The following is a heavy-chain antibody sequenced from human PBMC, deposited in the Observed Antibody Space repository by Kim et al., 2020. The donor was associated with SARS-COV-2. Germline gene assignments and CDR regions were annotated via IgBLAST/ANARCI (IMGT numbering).Heavy chain of an antibody. CDR2: IYPGDSDT. D-gene: IGHD3-16*01. J-gene: IGHJ4*02. V-gene: IGHV5-51*01. CDR1: GYSFTSYW. Sequence: GESLKISCKGSGYSFTSYWIGWVRQMPGKGLEWMGIIYPGDSDTRYSPSFQGQVTISADKSISTAYLQWSSLKASDTAMYYCARWGMRGSTNLTPLGDYWGQGTLVTVSS. CDR3: ARWGMRGSTNLTPLGDY.